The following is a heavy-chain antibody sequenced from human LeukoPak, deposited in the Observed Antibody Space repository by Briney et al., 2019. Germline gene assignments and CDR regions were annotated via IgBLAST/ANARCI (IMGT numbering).Heavy chain of an antibody. CDR3: TTVTERITMVRGVIQFFDY. CDR2: IKSKTDGGTT. CDR1: GFTFSNAW. D-gene: IGHD3-10*01. J-gene: IGHJ4*02. V-gene: IGHV3-15*01. Sequence: GGSLRLSCAASGFTFSNAWMSWVRQAPGKGLEWVGRIKSKTDGGTTDYAAPVKGRFTISRDDSKNTLYLQMNSLKTEDTAVYYCTTVTERITMVRGVIQFFDYWGQGTLVTVSS.